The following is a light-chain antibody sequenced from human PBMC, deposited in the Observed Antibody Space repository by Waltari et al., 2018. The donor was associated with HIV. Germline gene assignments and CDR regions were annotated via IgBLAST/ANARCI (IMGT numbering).Light chain of an antibody. CDR2: KAS. CDR3: QRYDSETDPS. V-gene: IGKV1-5*03. Sequence: DLRMTQSPSTLPASVGDRVTITCRASETLRGWLAWYQQKPGKAPKLLIQKASTLESGVPPRFSGSGSGTEYTLTISSVQPYDFATYYCQRYDSETDPSFGQGTKLEIK. J-gene: IGKJ2*01. CDR1: ETLRGW.